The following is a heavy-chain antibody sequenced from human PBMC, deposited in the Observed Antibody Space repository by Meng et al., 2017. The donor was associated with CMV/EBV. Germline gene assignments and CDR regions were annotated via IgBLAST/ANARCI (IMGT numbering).Heavy chain of an antibody. V-gene: IGHV4-34*01. Sequence: QVQLRQWGAGLLKLSETLSLTCAVYGGSFSGYYWSWIRQPPGKGLEWIGEINHSGSTNYNPSLKSRVTISVDTSKNQFSLKLSSVTAADTAVYYCARGSRRLPRFNWFDPWGQGTLVTVSS. D-gene: IGHD3-3*01. CDR3: ARGSRRLPRFNWFDP. CDR2: INHSGST. J-gene: IGHJ5*02. CDR1: GGSFSGYY.